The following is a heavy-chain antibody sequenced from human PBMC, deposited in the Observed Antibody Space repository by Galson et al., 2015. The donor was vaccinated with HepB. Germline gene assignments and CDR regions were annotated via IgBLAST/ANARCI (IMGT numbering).Heavy chain of an antibody. J-gene: IGHJ4*02. CDR2: ISWNSGNI. D-gene: IGHD6-13*01. CDR3: AKDMTALAAAGTSPFDY. CDR1: GFTFDDYG. Sequence: SLRLSCAASGFTFDDYGMRWVRQAPGKGLEWVLGISWNSGNIGYADSVEGRFTISRDNAKNSLYLQMNSLRAEDTALYYCAKDMTALAAAGTSPFDYWCQGTLVTVSS. V-gene: IGHV3-9*01.